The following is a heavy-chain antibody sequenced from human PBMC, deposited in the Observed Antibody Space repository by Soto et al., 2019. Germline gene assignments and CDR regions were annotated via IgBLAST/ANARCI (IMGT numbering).Heavy chain of an antibody. CDR2: ISAYNGNT. Sequence: QVPLVQSGAEVKKPGASVKVSCKASGYTFTSYGISWVRQAPGQGLEWMGWISAYNGNTNYAQKLQGRVTMTTDTSTSTAYMELRSLRSDDTAVYYCASGYCSSTSCYDHYYYYGMDVWGQGTTVTVSS. V-gene: IGHV1-18*01. J-gene: IGHJ6*02. CDR1: GYTFTSYG. CDR3: ASGYCSSTSCYDHYYYYGMDV. D-gene: IGHD2-2*01.